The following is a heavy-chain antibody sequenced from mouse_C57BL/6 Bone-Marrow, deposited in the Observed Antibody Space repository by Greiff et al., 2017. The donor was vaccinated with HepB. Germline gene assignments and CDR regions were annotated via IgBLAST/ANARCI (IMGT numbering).Heavy chain of an antibody. Sequence: VHLVESGAELVRPGASVKLSCKASGYTFTDYYINWVKQRPGQGLEWIARIYPGSGNTYYNEKFKGKATLTAEKSSSTAYMQLSSLTSEDSAVYFCARGITTVVAEGFAYWGQGTLVTVSA. V-gene: IGHV1-76*01. CDR2: IYPGSGNT. CDR3: ARGITTVVAEGFAY. D-gene: IGHD1-1*01. J-gene: IGHJ3*01. CDR1: GYTFTDYY.